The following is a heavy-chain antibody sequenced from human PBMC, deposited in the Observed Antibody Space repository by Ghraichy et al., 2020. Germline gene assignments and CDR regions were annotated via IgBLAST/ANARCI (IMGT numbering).Heavy chain of an antibody. CDR3: ARSTVTFPDAFDI. CDR2: IYYSGST. V-gene: IGHV4-59*01. D-gene: IGHD4-17*01. J-gene: IGHJ3*02. CDR1: GGSISSYY. Sequence: ESLNISCTVSGGSISSYYWSWIRQPPGKGLEWIGYIYYSGSTNYNPSLKSRVTISVDTSKNQFSLKLSSVTAADTAVYYCARSTVTFPDAFDIWGQGTMVTVSS.